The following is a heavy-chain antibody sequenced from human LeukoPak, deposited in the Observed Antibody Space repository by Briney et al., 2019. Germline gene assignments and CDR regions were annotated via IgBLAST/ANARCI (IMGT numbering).Heavy chain of an antibody. V-gene: IGHV4-39*07. CDR2: IDSSGNV. Sequence: SETLSLTCTVSGGSISTGGFYWGWIRQPPGKGLEYFATIDSSGNVYYNPSLRSRVTMSADTSKNQFSLKLSSVTAADTAVYYCARPGVGSGCYGAFDIWGQGTLVIVSS. CDR1: GGSISTGGFY. J-gene: IGHJ3*02. CDR3: ARPGVGSGCYGAFDI. D-gene: IGHD2-2*01.